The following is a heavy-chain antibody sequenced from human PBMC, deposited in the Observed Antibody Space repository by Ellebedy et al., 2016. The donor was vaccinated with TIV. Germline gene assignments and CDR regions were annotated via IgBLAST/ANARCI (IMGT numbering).Heavy chain of an antibody. CDR2: IYQDGSKR. CDR1: GFSFRSYW. D-gene: IGHD4-17*01. Sequence: PGGSLRLSCAASGFSFRSYWMSWVRQAPGKGLEWVANIYQDGSKRFYVDSVKGRFTISRDNVNNLLFLQMNSLRAEDTAMYYCARRGSYGDYAVQINSLFGSWGQGTLVTVSS. CDR3: ARRGSYGDYAVQINSLFGS. V-gene: IGHV3-7*01. J-gene: IGHJ5*01.